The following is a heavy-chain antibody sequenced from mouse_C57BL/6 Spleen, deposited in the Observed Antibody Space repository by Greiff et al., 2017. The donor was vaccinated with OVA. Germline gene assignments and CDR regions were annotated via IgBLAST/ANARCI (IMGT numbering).Heavy chain of an antibody. CDR3: ASDYYGTGGDY. D-gene: IGHD1-1*01. CDR1: GYSITSGYY. J-gene: IGHJ2*01. Sequence: EVKLLESGPGLVKPSQSLSLTCSVTGYSITSGYYWNWIRQFPGNKLEWMGYISYDGSNNYNPSLKNRISITRDTSKNQFFLKLNSVTTEDTATYYCASDYYGTGGDYWGQGTTLTVSS. CDR2: ISYDGSN. V-gene: IGHV3-6*01.